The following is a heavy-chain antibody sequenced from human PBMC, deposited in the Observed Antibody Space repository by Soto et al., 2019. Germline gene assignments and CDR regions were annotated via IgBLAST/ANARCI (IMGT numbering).Heavy chain of an antibody. D-gene: IGHD5-12*01. J-gene: IGHJ4*02. V-gene: IGHV3-48*02. CDR3: ARERPTSSGYKYYFDY. CDR1: GFTFSSYS. Sequence: GGSLRLSCAASGFTFSSYSMNWVRQAPGKGLEWVSYISSSSSTIYYADSVKGRFTISRDNAKNSLYLQMNSLRDEDTAVYYCARERPTSSGYKYYFDYWGQGTLVTVSS. CDR2: ISSSSSTI.